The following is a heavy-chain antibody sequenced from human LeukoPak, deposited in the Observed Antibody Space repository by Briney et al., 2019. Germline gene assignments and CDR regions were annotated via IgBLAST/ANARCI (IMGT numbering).Heavy chain of an antibody. J-gene: IGHJ4*02. Sequence: ASVKVSCKASGYTFTTYGLSWVRQAPGQGLEWLGWISTYDDNIKYAQSLQGRLTLTIDTSTSTAYMGLRSLTSGDTAVYYCARETYSNILTGTDYWGQGTRVTVSS. CDR2: ISTYDDNI. CDR1: GYTFTTYG. V-gene: IGHV1-18*01. CDR3: ARETYSNILTGTDY. D-gene: IGHD3-9*01.